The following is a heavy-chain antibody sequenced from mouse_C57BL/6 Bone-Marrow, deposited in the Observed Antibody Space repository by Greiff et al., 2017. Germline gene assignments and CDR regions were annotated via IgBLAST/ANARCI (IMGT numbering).Heavy chain of an antibody. CDR2: IDPENGDT. J-gene: IGHJ2*01. CDR1: GFNIKDDY. CDR3: TTTVVATPNY. D-gene: IGHD1-1*01. Sequence: VQLQQSGAELVRPGASVKLSCTASGFNIKDDYMHWVKQRPEQGLEWIGWIDPENGDTEYASKFQGKATITADTSSNTAYLQLSSLTSEDTAVDYCTTTVVATPNYWGQGTTLTVSS. V-gene: IGHV14-4*01.